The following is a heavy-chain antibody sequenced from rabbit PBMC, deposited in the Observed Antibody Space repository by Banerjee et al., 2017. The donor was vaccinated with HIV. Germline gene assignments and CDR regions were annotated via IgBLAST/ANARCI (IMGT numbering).Heavy chain of an antibody. V-gene: IGHV1S45*01. Sequence: QEQLEESGGDLVKPGRSLTLTCTASGFSFSSSYWICWVRQAPGKGLEWIACINTSSGNTVYASWAKGRFTISKTSSTMVTLQMTSLTAADTATYFCARDLWYPPNLWGPGTLVTVS. CDR2: INTSSGNT. D-gene: IGHD7-1*01. CDR3: ARDLWYPPNL. J-gene: IGHJ4*01. CDR1: GFSFSSSYW.